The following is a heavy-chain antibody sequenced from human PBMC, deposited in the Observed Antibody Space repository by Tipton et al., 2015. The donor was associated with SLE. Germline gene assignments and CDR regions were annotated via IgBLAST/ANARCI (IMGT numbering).Heavy chain of an antibody. Sequence: TLSLTCTVSGDSVTSADHYWSWIRQPAGKGLEWIGYIYYSGNTYYNPSLKSRVTISIDRSKNRFSLNLDSVTAADTAVYYCARGILYTWLDPWGQGTLVTVSS. CDR1: GDSVTSADHY. CDR3: ARGILYTWLDP. V-gene: IGHV4-30-2*01. CDR2: IYYSGNT. J-gene: IGHJ5*02.